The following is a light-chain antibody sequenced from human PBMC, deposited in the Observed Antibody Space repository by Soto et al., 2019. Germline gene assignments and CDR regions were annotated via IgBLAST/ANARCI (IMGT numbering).Light chain of an antibody. Sequence: DIQMTQSPSTQSASVGDRVTITCRASQSISYWLAWYQQKPGNAPKLLIYAASSLESGVPSRFSGSGSGTEFTLTISSLQPDDSASYYCRQYNSYSKTFGQGTKVDIK. J-gene: IGKJ1*01. CDR1: QSISYW. CDR3: RQYNSYSKT. V-gene: IGKV1-5*01. CDR2: AAS.